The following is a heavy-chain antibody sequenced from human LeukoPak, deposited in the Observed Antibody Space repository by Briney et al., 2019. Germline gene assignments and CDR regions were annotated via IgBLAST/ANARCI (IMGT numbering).Heavy chain of an antibody. CDR2: MNPNSGGT. CDR1: GYTFTGHY. D-gene: IGHD6-19*01. J-gene: IGHJ4*02. CDR3: AGGQWTDY. Sequence: ASVKVSCKASGYTFTGHYLHWVRQAPGEGLEWMGWMNPNSGGTIYAQNFQGRVTMTRDTSISTAYMQLSRLRFDDTAVYYCAGGQWTDYWGQGTLVIVSS. V-gene: IGHV1-2*02.